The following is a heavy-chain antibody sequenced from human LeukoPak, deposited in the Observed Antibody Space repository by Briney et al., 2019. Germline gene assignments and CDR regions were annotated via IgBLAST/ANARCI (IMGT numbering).Heavy chain of an antibody. CDR1: GFTFSSYG. Sequence: GGSLRLSCEASGFTFSSYGMHWVRQAPGKGLEWVSCISSSSIYIYQADSVKGRFTISRGNAKNSLYLHMNSLRAEDTAVYYCARDVDGGDIAAAPGDYWGQGTLVTVSS. CDR3: ARDVDGGDIAAAPGDY. V-gene: IGHV3-21*01. D-gene: IGHD6-13*01. J-gene: IGHJ4*02. CDR2: ISSSSIYI.